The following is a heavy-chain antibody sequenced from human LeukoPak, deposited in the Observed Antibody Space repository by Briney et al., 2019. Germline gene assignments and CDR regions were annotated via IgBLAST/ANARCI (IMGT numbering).Heavy chain of an antibody. D-gene: IGHD3-3*01. V-gene: IGHV3-11*04. Sequence: GGSLRLSCVGSGFRFSDYYMSWIRQAPGKGLEWVSYISNDSVDKYYVDSVRGRFTISRDNAKKSMYLQMSGLRVEDTAVYYCARRDWVSGAVRAFDIWGQGTMVTVPS. CDR1: GFRFSDYY. CDR2: ISNDSVDK. CDR3: ARRDWVSGAVRAFDI. J-gene: IGHJ3*02.